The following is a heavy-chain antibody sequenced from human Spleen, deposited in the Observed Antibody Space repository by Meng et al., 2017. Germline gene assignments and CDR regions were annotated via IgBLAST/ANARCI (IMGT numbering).Heavy chain of an antibody. CDR1: GFTFTAYA. CDR2: ISYDGSNK. CDR3: ARLGYCSGGSCYSYYYYGMDV. J-gene: IGHJ6*02. Sequence: GESLKISCAASGFTFTAYAMHWVRQAPGKGLEWVAVISYDGSNKYYADSVKGRFTISRDNSKNTLYLQMNSLRAEDTAVYYCARLGYCSGGSCYSYYYYGMDVWGQGTTVTVSS. V-gene: IGHV3-30*01. D-gene: IGHD2-15*01.